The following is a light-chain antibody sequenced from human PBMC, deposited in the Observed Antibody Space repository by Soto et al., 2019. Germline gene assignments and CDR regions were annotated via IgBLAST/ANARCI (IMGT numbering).Light chain of an antibody. CDR1: QSISIY. CDR3: QQFDNLPLT. J-gene: IGKJ4*01. Sequence: DIKITQSPSSLSASIDYRVTIPCRASQSISIYLNWYHQKPGKAPRLLIYAVSSLQTGVPSRFSGSGSGTDFSFTISGLQPEDIATYYCQQFDNLPLTFCGGTKVDIK. V-gene: IGKV1-33*01. CDR2: AVS.